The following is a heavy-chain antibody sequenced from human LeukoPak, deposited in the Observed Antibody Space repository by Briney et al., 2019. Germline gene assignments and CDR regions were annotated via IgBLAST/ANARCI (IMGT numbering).Heavy chain of an antibody. V-gene: IGHV3-23*01. CDR2: ISDGGGTT. CDR3: AKRPSSSTTGSASAFGI. J-gene: IGHJ3*02. CDR1: RFTFSSHA. D-gene: IGHD2-2*01. Sequence: GGSLRLSCAASRFTFSSHAMSWVRQAPGKGLEWVSAISDGGGTTFYADSVKGRFAISRDNSKNTLFLQMNSLRAEDTALYYCAKRPSSSTTGSASAFGIWGQGTMVTVSS.